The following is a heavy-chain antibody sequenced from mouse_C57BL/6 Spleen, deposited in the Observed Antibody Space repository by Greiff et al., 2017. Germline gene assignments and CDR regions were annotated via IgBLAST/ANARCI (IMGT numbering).Heavy chain of an antibody. CDR3: ARGTFITTVVATDYYYAMDY. D-gene: IGHD1-1*01. CDR1: GYAFSSSW. V-gene: IGHV1-82*01. Sequence: QVQLKQSRPELVKPGASVKISCKASGYAFSSSWMNWVKQRPGKGLEWIGRIYPGDGDTNYNGKFKGKATLTADKASSTAYMQLSSLTSEDSAVYFCARGTFITTVVATDYYYAMDYWGQGTSVTVSS. CDR2: IYPGDGDT. J-gene: IGHJ4*01.